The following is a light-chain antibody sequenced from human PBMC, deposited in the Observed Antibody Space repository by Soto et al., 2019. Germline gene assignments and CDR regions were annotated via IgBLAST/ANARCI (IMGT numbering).Light chain of an antibody. V-gene: IGKV3-15*01. J-gene: IGKJ1*01. CDR2: AAS. CDR1: ERFSRN. Sequence: TQSPATLSVSPGETATLSCRTSERFSRNLAWYQQRPGQPPRLLIYAASTRATGVPARFSGSGSGTEFTLTIASLQSEDFAVYYCHQYNSWPPETFGRWTKVEIK. CDR3: HQYNSWPPET.